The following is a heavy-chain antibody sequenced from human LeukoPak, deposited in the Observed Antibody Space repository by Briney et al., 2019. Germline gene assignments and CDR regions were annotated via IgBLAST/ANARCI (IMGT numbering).Heavy chain of an antibody. Sequence: GGSLRLSCAASGFTFSSYEMNWVRQAPGKGLEWVSYISSSGSTIYYADSVKGRFTISRDNAENSLYLEMNSLRAEDMALYYCAKGGGTYSDWYFDLWGRGTLVSVS. CDR1: GFTFSSYE. CDR3: AKGGGTYSDWYFDL. V-gene: IGHV3-48*03. J-gene: IGHJ2*01. D-gene: IGHD1-26*01. CDR2: ISSSGSTI.